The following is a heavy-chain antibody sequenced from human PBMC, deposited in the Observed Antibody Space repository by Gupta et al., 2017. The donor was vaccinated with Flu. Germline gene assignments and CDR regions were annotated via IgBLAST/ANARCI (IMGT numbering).Heavy chain of an antibody. J-gene: IGHJ6*02. CDR2: IGTACDT. V-gene: IGHV3-13*01. D-gene: IGHD1-26*01. CDR1: TFIAYD. Sequence: TFIAYDMHWVRQPTGKGLEWVSGIGTACDTYYPGSVKGRFTISRENAKNSLYLQMNNLRVGDTAVYYCARGKALWELPNYYGMDVWGQGTTVTVSS. CDR3: ARGKALWELPNYYGMDV.